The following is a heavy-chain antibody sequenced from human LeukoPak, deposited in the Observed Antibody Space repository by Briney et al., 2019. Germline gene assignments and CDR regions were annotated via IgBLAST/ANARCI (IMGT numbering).Heavy chain of an antibody. CDR1: GGSISSSSYH. CDR2: IYYSGST. V-gene: IGHV4-39*01. Sequence: SETLSLTCTVSGGSISSSSYHWVWIRQPPGKGLELIGSIYYSGSTYYNPSLKSRVTISVGTSKKQFSLEPSSVAAADTAVYYCARQLGYYDFWSGYYAGNYFDYWGQGTLVTVSS. D-gene: IGHD3-3*01. CDR3: ARQLGYYDFWSGYYAGNYFDY. J-gene: IGHJ4*02.